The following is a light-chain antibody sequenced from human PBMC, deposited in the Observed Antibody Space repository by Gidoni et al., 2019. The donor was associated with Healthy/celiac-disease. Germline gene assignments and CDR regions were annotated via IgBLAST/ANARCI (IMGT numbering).Light chain of an antibody. Sequence: EIVFTQSPATLSLSPGERATLSCRASQSVSSYLAWYQQKTGQAPRLLIYDASNRATGIPARLSGSGSGTDVTLTISSLEPEDFAVYYCQQRSNWPLTFGGGTKVEIK. V-gene: IGKV3-11*01. J-gene: IGKJ4*01. CDR2: DAS. CDR3: QQRSNWPLT. CDR1: QSVSSY.